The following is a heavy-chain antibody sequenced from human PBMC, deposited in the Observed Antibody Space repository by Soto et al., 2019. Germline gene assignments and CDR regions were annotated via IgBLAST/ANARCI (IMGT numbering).Heavy chain of an antibody. J-gene: IGHJ5*02. V-gene: IGHV3-23*01. CDR1: GFTFSSSA. Sequence: EVQLLESGGGLVQPGGSLRLSCAAAGFTFSSSAMSWVRQAPGKGLEWVSAIRGTNGNTHYAESVKGRLTISRDNSKNTLYLQMHFLRAEDTAVYYCAKCTVDTIVTSGWCNWLEPWGQGTLVIVSS. CDR3: AKCTVDTIVTSGWCNWLEP. D-gene: IGHD6-19*01. CDR2: IRGTNGNT.